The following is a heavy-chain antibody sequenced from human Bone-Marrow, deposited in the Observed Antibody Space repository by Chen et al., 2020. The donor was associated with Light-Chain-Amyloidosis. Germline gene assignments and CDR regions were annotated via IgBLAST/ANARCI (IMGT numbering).Heavy chain of an antibody. CDR3: AKQAGGSSRYFYYGMDV. D-gene: IGHD6-13*01. V-gene: IGHV3-30*18. J-gene: IGHJ6*02. Sequence: QVQLVESGGGVVQPGRSLRLSCAASGFTFSTYGTHCVRQAPGKGLEWVAVVSYDGGNKDYADSVKGRFTISRDNSKNMVYLQMNSLRAEDTAVYYCAKQAGGSSRYFYYGMDVWGQGTTVAVSS. CDR1: GFTFSTYG. CDR2: VSYDGGNK.